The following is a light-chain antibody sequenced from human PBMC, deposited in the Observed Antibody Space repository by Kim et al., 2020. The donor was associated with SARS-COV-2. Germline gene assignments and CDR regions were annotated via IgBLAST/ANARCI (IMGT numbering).Light chain of an antibody. CDR3: QTWGTGIV. Sequence: GASVKLTCTLSSGHSSYAIAWRQQQPEKGPRYLMKLNSDGSHSKGDGIPDRFSGSSSGAERYLTISSLQSEDEADYYCQTWGTGIVFGGGTQLTVL. CDR2: LNSDGSH. CDR1: SGHSSYA. J-gene: IGLJ3*02. V-gene: IGLV4-69*01.